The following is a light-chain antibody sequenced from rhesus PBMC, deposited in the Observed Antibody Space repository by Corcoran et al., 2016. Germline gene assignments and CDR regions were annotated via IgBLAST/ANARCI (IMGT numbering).Light chain of an antibody. J-gene: IGKJ2*01. CDR2: LGS. CDR3: MQTLQTPYS. V-gene: IGKV2-78*01. Sequence: DIVMTQTPLSLPVTPGEPASISCRSSQSPRASYGYTHFHWYRQKPGPSPHLLVYLGSTRASGVPDRFSGRWSGTVFTLKVSRVEAEYVGVYSCMQTLQTPYSFSQGTKVEIE. CDR1: QSPRASYGYTH.